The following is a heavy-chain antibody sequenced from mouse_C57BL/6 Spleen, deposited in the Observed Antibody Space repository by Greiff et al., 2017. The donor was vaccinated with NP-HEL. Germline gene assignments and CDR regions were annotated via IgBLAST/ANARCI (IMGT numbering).Heavy chain of an antibody. Sequence: EVHLVESGGGLVKPGGSLKLSCAASGFTFSDYGMHWVRQAPEKGLEWVAYISSGSSTIYYADTVKGRFTISRDNAKNTLFLQMTSLRSEDTAMYYCARRVPYGSSYGWYFDVWGTGTTVTVSS. CDR1: GFTFSDYG. V-gene: IGHV5-17*01. CDR2: ISSGSSTI. J-gene: IGHJ1*03. D-gene: IGHD1-1*01. CDR3: ARRVPYGSSYGWYFDV.